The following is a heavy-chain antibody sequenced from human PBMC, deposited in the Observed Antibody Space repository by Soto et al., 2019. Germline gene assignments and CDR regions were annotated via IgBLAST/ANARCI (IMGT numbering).Heavy chain of an antibody. Sequence: ASVKVSCKASGYSFTDYHVHWVRQAPGQGLEWLGRINPKSGGTSTAQKFQGWVTMTRDTSINTAYIDLTRLRSDDTAVYYCARGHSTDCSNGVCSFFYNHEMDVWDQGTPITV. CDR2: INPKSGGT. CDR3: ARGHSTDCSNGVCSFFYNHEMDV. J-gene: IGHJ6*02. V-gene: IGHV1-2*04. D-gene: IGHD2-8*01. CDR1: GYSFTDYH.